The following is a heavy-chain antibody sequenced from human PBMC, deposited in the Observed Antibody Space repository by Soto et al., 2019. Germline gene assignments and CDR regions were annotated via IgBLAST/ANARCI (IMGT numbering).Heavy chain of an antibody. J-gene: IGHJ6*02. CDR1: GGSISSGDYY. CDR2: IYYSGST. Sequence: SETLSLTCTVSGGSISSGDYYWSWIRQPPGKGLEWIGYIYYSGSTYYDPSLKSRVTISVDTSKNQFSLKLSSVTAADTAVYYCARVFVSGSGSYYDYYYYGMDVWGQGTTVTVSS. CDR3: ARVFVSGSGSYYDYYYYGMDV. V-gene: IGHV4-30-4*01. D-gene: IGHD3-10*01.